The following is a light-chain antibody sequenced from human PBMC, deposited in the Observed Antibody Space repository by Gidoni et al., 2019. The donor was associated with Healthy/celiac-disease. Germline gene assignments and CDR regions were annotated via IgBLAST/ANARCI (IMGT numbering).Light chain of an antibody. CDR2: AAS. CDR1: QSISSY. J-gene: IGKJ5*01. Sequence: IQMTQSPSSLSASVGDRVTITCRASQSISSYLNWYQQKPGKAPKLLIYAASSLQSGVQSRFSGSGSGTDFTLTISRLQPEDFATYYCQQSYSTPITFGQXTRLEIK. V-gene: IGKV1-39*01. CDR3: QQSYSTPIT.